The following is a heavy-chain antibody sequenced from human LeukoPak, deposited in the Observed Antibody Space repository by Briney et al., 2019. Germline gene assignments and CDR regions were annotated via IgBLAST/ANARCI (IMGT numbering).Heavy chain of an antibody. CDR1: GNSFTNNW. CDR3: ARGRGWADY. D-gene: IGHD6-19*01. Sequence: GESLKISCKGSGNSFTNNWITWVRQMPGKGLEWMGRIDPSDSYSNYSPSFQGHVTISIDKSISTAYLQWSSLKASDTAMYYCARGRGWADYWGQGTLVTVSS. J-gene: IGHJ4*02. CDR2: IDPSDSYS. V-gene: IGHV5-10-1*01.